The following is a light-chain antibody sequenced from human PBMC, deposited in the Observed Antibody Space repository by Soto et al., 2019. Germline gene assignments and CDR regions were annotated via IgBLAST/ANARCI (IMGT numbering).Light chain of an antibody. CDR3: QQYYSTLT. CDR1: QSVLYSSDNKNY. Sequence: DIVMTQSPDSLAVSLGERATINCKSSQSVLYSSDNKNYLAWYQQKPGQPPKLLIYWASTRESGVPDRFSGSGSGADFTLTISGLQAEDVAVCYCQQYYSTLTFGGGTKVEIK. J-gene: IGKJ4*01. CDR2: WAS. V-gene: IGKV4-1*01.